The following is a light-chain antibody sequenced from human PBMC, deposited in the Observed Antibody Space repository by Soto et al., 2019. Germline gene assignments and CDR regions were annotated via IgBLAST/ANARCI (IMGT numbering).Light chain of an antibody. V-gene: IGKV3-15*01. J-gene: IGKJ4*01. Sequence: EIVMTQSPATLSVSPGERVTLSCRASQDIRSSLAWYQQKPGQAPRLLIYGASIRATGVPATFSGSGSGTEFTLSISSLQSEHLGVYYCQQYNNWPPFTFGGGTKVEIK. CDR1: QDIRSS. CDR3: QQYNNWPPFT. CDR2: GAS.